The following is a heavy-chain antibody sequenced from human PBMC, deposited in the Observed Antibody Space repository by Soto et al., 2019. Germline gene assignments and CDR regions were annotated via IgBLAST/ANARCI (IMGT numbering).Heavy chain of an antibody. J-gene: IGHJ4*02. CDR3: ARSPSSGWYYFDD. CDR1: EFTFSNYW. V-gene: IGHV3-74*01. D-gene: IGHD6-19*01. CDR2: IKSDGSST. Sequence: GGSLRLSCAASEFTFSNYWMYWVRQAPGKGLVWVSRIKSDGSSTSYADSVEGRFTISRDNAKNTLYLQMSSLRGEDTAVYYCARSPSSGWYYFDDWGQGARVTVAS.